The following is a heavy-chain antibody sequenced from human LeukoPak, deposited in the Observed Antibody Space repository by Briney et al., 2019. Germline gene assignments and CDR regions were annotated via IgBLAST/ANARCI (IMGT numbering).Heavy chain of an antibody. Sequence: GGSLRLSCVASGFTFSSYWMGWVRQAPGKGLEWVANINQDGSEKNYVDSVKGRFTISRDNAKNSLFLQMNSLRVEDTAVYFCARGWDNSGYYCDYWGQGTLVTVSS. D-gene: IGHD6-19*01. CDR2: INQDGSEK. V-gene: IGHV3-7*02. CDR3: ARGWDNSGYYCDY. J-gene: IGHJ4*02. CDR1: GFTFSSYW.